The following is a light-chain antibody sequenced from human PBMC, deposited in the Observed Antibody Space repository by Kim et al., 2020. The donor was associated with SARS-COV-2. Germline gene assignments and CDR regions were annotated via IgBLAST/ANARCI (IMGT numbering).Light chain of an antibody. Sequence: ASVGDRVTSTCRESQSISSYLNWYQQKPGKAPKLLIYAASSLQSGVPSRFSGSGSGTDFTLTISSLQPEDFATYYCQQSYSTPLTFGGGTKLDIK. CDR2: AAS. V-gene: IGKV1-39*01. J-gene: IGKJ4*01. CDR1: QSISSY. CDR3: QQSYSTPLT.